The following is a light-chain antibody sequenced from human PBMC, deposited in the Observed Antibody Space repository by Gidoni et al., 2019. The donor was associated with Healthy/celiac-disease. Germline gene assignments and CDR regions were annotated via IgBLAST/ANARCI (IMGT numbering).Light chain of an antibody. CDR1: QSVSSY. Sequence: EIVLTQSPATLSLSPGERATLSCRASQSVSSYLAWYQQKPGQAPRLLIYDASSGSGTDFTLTISSLEPEDFAVYYCQQRSNWPPAITFGPGTKVDIK. J-gene: IGKJ3*01. V-gene: IGKV3-11*01. CDR2: DAS. CDR3: QQRSNWPPAIT.